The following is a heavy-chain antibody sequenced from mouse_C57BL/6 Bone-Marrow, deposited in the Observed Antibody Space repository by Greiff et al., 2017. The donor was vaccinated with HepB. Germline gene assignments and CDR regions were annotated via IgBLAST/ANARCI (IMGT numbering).Heavy chain of an antibody. J-gene: IGHJ3*01. V-gene: IGHV7-1*01. CDR2: SGNKANDYTT. CDR1: GFTFSDFY. D-gene: IGHD1-1*01. CDR3: ARDYYGSFAY. Sequence: EVKLMESGGGLVQSGRSLRLSCATSGFTFSDFYMEWVRQAPGKGLEWIAASGNKANDYTTEYSASVKGRFIVSRDTSQSILYLQMNALRAEDTAIYYCARDYYGSFAYWGQGTLVTVSA.